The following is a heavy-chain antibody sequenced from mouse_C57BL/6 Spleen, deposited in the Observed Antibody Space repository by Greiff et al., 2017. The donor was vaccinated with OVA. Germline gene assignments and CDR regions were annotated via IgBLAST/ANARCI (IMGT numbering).Heavy chain of an antibody. J-gene: IGHJ2*01. CDR3: AREGVYYYGSSYGDYFDY. D-gene: IGHD1-1*01. V-gene: IGHV1-81*01. Sequence: VKLMESGAELARPGASVKLSCKASGYTFTSYGISWVKQRTGQGLEWIGEIYPRSGNTYYNEKFKGKATLTADKSSSTAYMELRSLTSEDSAVYFCAREGVYYYGSSYGDYFDYWGQGTTLTVSS. CDR2: IYPRSGNT. CDR1: GYTFTSYG.